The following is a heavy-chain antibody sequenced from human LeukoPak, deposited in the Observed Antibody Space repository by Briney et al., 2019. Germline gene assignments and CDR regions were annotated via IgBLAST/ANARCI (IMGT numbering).Heavy chain of an antibody. J-gene: IGHJ5*02. Sequence: GGSLRLSCAASGFIFSQYSMNWVRQAPGKGLEWVSHIRSSSETFYADSVKGRFTTSRDNARNSLYLQMNNLRGEDTAIYYCARDAGNSGYGCDLWGQGTLVTVSS. CDR3: ARDAGNSGYGCDL. CDR1: GFIFSQYS. V-gene: IGHV3-48*01. D-gene: IGHD5-12*01. CDR2: IRSSSET.